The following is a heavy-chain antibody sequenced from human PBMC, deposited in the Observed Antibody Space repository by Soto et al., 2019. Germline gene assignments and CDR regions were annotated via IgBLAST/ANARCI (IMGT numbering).Heavy chain of an antibody. Sequence: GGSLRLSCAASGFTFSSYSMNWVRQAPGKGLEWVSSISSSSSYIYYADSVKGRFTISRDNAKNSLYLQMNSLRAEDTAVYYCARGITVVVPAAMSGAFDIWGQGTMVTVSS. D-gene: IGHD2-2*01. V-gene: IGHV3-21*01. J-gene: IGHJ3*02. CDR2: ISSSSSYI. CDR3: ARGITVVVPAAMSGAFDI. CDR1: GFTFSSYS.